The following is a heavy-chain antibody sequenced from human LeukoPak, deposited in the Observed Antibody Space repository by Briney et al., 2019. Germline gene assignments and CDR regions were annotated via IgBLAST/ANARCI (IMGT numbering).Heavy chain of an antibody. CDR3: ARDYDFWSGYYWFDY. Sequence: ASVKVSCKASGYTFTSYGISWVLQATGQGLEWMGWIIAYNGNTNYAQKLQGRVTMTTDTSTSTAYMELRSLRSDDTAVYYCARDYDFWSGYYWFDYWGQGTLVTVSS. CDR2: IIAYNGNT. D-gene: IGHD3-3*01. V-gene: IGHV1-18*01. CDR1: GYTFTSYG. J-gene: IGHJ4*02.